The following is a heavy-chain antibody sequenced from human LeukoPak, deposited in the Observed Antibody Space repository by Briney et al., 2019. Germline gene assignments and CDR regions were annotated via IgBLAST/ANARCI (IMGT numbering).Heavy chain of an antibody. CDR1: GGSFSGYY. CDR3: ARGTLDFWSGYGSYYFDY. J-gene: IGHJ4*02. Sequence: SETLSLTCAVYGGSFSGYYWSWIRQPPGKGLEWIGEINHSGSTNYNPSLKSRVTISVDTSKNQFSLKLSSVTAADTAVYYCARGTLDFWSGYGSYYFDYWGQGTLATVSS. V-gene: IGHV4-34*01. D-gene: IGHD3-3*01. CDR2: INHSGST.